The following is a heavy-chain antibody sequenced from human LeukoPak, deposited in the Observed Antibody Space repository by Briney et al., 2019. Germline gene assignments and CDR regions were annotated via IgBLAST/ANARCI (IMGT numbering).Heavy chain of an antibody. CDR1: GYTFTSYY. D-gene: IGHD3-10*01. V-gene: IGHV1-46*01. Sequence: ASVKVSCRASGYTFTSYYMRWVRQAPGQGLEWMGIINPSGGGTSYAQKFQGRVTMTRDTSTSTVYMELSSLRSEDTAVYYCARVRRLWFGEVPIDYWGQGTLVTVSS. J-gene: IGHJ4*02. CDR2: INPSGGGT. CDR3: ARVRRLWFGEVPIDY.